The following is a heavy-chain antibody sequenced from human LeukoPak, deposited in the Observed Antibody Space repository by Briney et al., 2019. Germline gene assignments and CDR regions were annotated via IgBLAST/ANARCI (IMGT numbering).Heavy chain of an antibody. CDR1: GGSMRGYH. CDR2: TYYSGTT. V-gene: IGHV4-59*01. J-gene: IGHJ4*02. CDR3: ARMTSYSSCCYLDD. Sequence: SAALFLTGIWIGGSMRGYHRSWIRQPKGKGLEWIGFTYYSGTTNYNPSLNSRVTVSVDTSKNQFSLMLSSVTAADTAMYYCARMTSYSSCCYLDDWGQGTLVTVSS. D-gene: IGHD6-19*01.